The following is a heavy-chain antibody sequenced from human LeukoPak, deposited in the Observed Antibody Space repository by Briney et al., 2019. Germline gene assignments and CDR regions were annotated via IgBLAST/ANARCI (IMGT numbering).Heavy chain of an antibody. CDR2: ISGSGGST. D-gene: IGHD6-13*01. CDR3: AKHVYSCTWTFFVDWFVR. J-gene: IGHJ5*02. CDR1: GFTFSSYA. V-gene: IGHV3-23*01. Sequence: GGSLRLSCAASGFTFSSYAMSWVRQAPGKGLEWVSAISGSGGSTYYADSVKGRFTISRDNSKNTLYLQMNSLRAEDTAVYYCAKHVYSCTWTFFVDWFVRSLQATQVTDSS.